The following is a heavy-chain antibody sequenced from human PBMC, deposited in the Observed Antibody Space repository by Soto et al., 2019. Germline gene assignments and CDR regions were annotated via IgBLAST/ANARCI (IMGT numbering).Heavy chain of an antibody. V-gene: IGHV1-69*13. CDR2: IIPIFGTA. Sequence: SVKVSCKASGGTFSSYAISWVRQAPGQGLEWMGGIIPIFGTANYAQKFQGRVTITADESTSTAYMELSSLRSEDTAVYYCARARAAAGIDYYYNYGMDVWGQGTTVTVSS. CDR3: ARARAAAGIDYYYNYGMDV. CDR1: GGTFSSYA. D-gene: IGHD6-13*01. J-gene: IGHJ6*02.